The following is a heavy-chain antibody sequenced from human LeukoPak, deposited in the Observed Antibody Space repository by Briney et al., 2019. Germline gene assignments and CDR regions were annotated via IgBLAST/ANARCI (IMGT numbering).Heavy chain of an antibody. CDR3: ARMRGYTYGYWYLDL. J-gene: IGHJ2*01. D-gene: IGHD5-18*01. Sequence: GASVKVSCKASGYTFTSYGISWVRQAPGQGLEWMGWMNPSSGNTGYTQKFQGRVTMTRDTSISTAYMELSSLRSEDTALYYCARMRGYTYGYWYLDLWGRGTLVTVSS. CDR1: GYTFTSYG. CDR2: MNPSSGNT. V-gene: IGHV1-8*02.